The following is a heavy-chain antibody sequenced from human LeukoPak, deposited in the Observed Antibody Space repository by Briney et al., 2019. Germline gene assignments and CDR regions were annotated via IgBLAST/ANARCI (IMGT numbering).Heavy chain of an antibody. CDR2: ISYDGSNK. V-gene: IGHV3-30-3*01. D-gene: IGHD3-22*01. J-gene: IGHJ4*02. CDR1: GFTFRSYA. Sequence: GGSLRLSCAASGFTFRSYAMHWVRQAPGKGLEWVAVISYDGSNKYYADSVKGRFTISRDNSKNTLYLQMNSLRAEDTAVYYCAKDGWLDTAMARRYYYDSGGYYSHFDYWGQGTLVTVSS. CDR3: AKDGWLDTAMARRYYYDSGGYYSHFDY.